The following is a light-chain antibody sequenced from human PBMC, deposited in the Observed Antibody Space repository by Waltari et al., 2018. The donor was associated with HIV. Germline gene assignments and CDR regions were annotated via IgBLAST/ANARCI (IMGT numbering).Light chain of an antibody. Sequence: SYELTQPPSVSVSPGQTARITCSGDALPNQFAYWYQQKPGQAPLLVIYKDTERPSGIPERFSGSSSGTTGTLTVTGVQAEDEADYYCQSADSSGTYRVFGTGTKVTVL. V-gene: IGLV3-25*03. J-gene: IGLJ1*01. CDR2: KDT. CDR3: QSADSSGTYRV. CDR1: ALPNQF.